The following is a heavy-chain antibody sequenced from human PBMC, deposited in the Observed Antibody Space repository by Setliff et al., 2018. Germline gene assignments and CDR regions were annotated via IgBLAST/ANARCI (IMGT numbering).Heavy chain of an antibody. V-gene: IGHV5-51*01. J-gene: IGHJ4*02. CDR2: IYPGDSDT. Sequence: GESLKISCKGSGYKFNSHWIVWVRQMPGKGLEWVGIIYPGDSDTRYSPSFRGQVTISADKSISTAYLHWSSLKATDTAMYYCARHGNVDTFDYWGQGTLVTVSS. CDR3: ARHGNVDTFDY. D-gene: IGHD5-18*01. CDR1: GYKFNSHW.